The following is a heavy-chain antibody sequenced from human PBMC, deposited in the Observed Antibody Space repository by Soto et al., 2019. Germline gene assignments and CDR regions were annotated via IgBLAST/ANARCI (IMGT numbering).Heavy chain of an antibody. V-gene: IGHV4-39*07. CDR1: GGSISTGGFY. Sequence: SETLSLTCIVSGGSISTGGFYWSWIRQFPGKGLEWIGSIYHSGSTYYNPSLKSRVTISVDTSKNQFSLKLSSVTAADTAVYYCARDDDYGDYANSFDPWGQGTLVTVSS. CDR3: ARDDDYGDYANSFDP. J-gene: IGHJ5*02. D-gene: IGHD4-17*01. CDR2: IYHSGST.